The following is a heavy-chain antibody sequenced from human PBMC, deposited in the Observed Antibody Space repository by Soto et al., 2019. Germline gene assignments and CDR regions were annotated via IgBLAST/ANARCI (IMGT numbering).Heavy chain of an antibody. CDR1: GFTFSSYW. D-gene: IGHD3-9*01. Sequence: GGSLRLSCAASGFTFSSYWMHWVRQAPGKGLVWVSRINSDGSSTSYADSVKGRFTISRDNAKNTLYLQMNSLRAEDTAVYYCARVVLRYFDWLPSNWFDPWGQGTLVTVSS. CDR2: INSDGSST. V-gene: IGHV3-74*01. CDR3: ARVVLRYFDWLPSNWFDP. J-gene: IGHJ5*02.